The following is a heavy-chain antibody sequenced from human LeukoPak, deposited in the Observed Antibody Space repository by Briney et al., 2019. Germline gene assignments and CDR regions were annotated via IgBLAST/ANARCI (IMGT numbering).Heavy chain of an antibody. Sequence: PGGSLRLSCAASGFTFSSYWMSWVRQAPGKGLEWVANIKQDGSEKYYVDSVKGRFTISRDNAKNSLYLQMNSLRAEDTAVYYCARDKAPYDYVWGSYRYGAYWGQGTLVTVSS. CDR1: GFTFSSYW. D-gene: IGHD3-16*02. CDR3: ARDKAPYDYVWGSYRYGAY. CDR2: IKQDGSEK. J-gene: IGHJ4*02. V-gene: IGHV3-7*01.